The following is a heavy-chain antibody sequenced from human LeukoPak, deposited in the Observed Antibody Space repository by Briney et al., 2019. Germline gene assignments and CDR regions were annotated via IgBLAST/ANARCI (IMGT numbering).Heavy chain of an antibody. D-gene: IGHD6-19*01. CDR3: AREAVAGTSRREYYYYYYGMDV. CDR2: ISYDGSNK. CDR1: GFTFSSYA. Sequence: GGSLRLSCAASGFTFSSYAMHWVRQAPGKGLEWVAVISYDGSNKYYADSVKGRFTISRDNSKNTLYLQMNSLRAEDTAVYYCAREAVAGTSRREYYYYYYGMDVWGQGTTVTVSS. V-gene: IGHV3-30*04. J-gene: IGHJ6*02.